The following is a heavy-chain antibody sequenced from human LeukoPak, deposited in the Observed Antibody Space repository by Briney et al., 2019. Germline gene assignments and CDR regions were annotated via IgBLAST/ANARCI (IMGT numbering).Heavy chain of an antibody. CDR2: INPIFRTS. CDR3: ARGGGIFGVLTTAHYYGMDV. V-gene: IGHV1-69*13. J-gene: IGHJ6*02. CDR1: GGTFRSSA. Sequence: SEKVSCKASGGTFRSSAISWVRQAPGQGLEWMGGINPIFRTSNYAQKFEGKVTITADESTSTAYMELSSLKSEDTAVYYCARGGGIFGVLTTAHYYGMDVWGQGTTVIVAS. D-gene: IGHD3-3*01.